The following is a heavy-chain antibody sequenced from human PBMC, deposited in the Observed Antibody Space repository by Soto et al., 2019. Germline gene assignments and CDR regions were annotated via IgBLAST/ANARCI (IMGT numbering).Heavy chain of an antibody. V-gene: IGHV3-21*01. CDR1: GFTFSSYS. Sequence: GGSLRLSCAASGFTFSSYSMNWVRQAPGKGLEWVSSISSSSSYIYYVDSVKGRFTISRDNAKNSLYLQMNSLRAEDTAVYYCARDITVTTDNDYWGQGTLVTVSS. J-gene: IGHJ4*02. CDR3: ARDITVTTDNDY. D-gene: IGHD4-4*01. CDR2: ISSSSSYI.